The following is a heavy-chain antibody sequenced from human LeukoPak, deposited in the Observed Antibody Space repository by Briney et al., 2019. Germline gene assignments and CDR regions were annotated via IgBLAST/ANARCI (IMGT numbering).Heavy chain of an antibody. CDR2: VFHTVIT. Sequence: SETLSLTCTVSGYSISSGYYWGWIRQSPGKGLEWTGSVFHTVITYYNPSLTSRLSISVDTSKNQFSLKLSSVTAADTAVYYCARHGERGYYYYMDVWGKGTTVTVSS. CDR1: GYSISSGYY. CDR3: ARHGERGYYYYMDV. D-gene: IGHD1-26*01. J-gene: IGHJ6*03. V-gene: IGHV4-38-2*02.